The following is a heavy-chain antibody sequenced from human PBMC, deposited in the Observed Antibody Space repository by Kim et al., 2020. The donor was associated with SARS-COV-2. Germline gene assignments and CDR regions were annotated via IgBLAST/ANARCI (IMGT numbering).Heavy chain of an antibody. J-gene: IGHJ4*02. Sequence: AESVKGRFTISRNNSKITLYMQMNSLRAEDTAVYYCARESSGYYGDYFGYWGQGTLVTVSS. CDR3: ARESSGYYGDYFGY. V-gene: IGHV3-33*01. D-gene: IGHD3-22*01.